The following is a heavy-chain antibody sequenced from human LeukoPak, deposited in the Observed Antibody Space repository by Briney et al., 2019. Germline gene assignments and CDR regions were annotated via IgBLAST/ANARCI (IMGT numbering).Heavy chain of an antibody. Sequence: GASVKVSCKASGYTFTGYYMHWVRQAPGKGLEWMGGFDPEDGETIYAQKFQGRVTMTEDTSTDTAYMELSSLRSEDTAVYYCATGYSSSWYYFDYWGQGTLVTVSS. J-gene: IGHJ4*02. CDR1: GYTFTGYY. V-gene: IGHV1-24*01. CDR2: FDPEDGET. CDR3: ATGYSSSWYYFDY. D-gene: IGHD6-13*01.